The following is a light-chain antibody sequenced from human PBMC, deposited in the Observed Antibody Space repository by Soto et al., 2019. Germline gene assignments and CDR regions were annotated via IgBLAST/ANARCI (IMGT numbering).Light chain of an antibody. V-gene: IGLV2-14*01. CDR2: DVS. Sequence: QSALTQPASVSGSPGQSITIPCTGTSSDVGGYNYVSWYQQHPGKAPKLLIYDVSNRPSGVSNRFSGSKSGNTASLTISGLQAEGEADYYCSSYTSSSTPVVFGGGTKLTVL. CDR3: SSYTSSSTPVV. J-gene: IGLJ2*01. CDR1: SSDVGGYNY.